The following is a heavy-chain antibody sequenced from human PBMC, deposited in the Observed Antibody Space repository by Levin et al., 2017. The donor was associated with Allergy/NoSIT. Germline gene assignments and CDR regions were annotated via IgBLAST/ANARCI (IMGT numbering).Heavy chain of an antibody. D-gene: IGHD5-18*01. Sequence: SQTLSLTCSVSGGSISSSNYYWGWIRQPPGKGLEWIGSIYYSGSTYYNPSLKSRVTISVDTSKNQFSLKLSSVTAADTAVYYCARHQGSAMADLSFDYWGQGTLVTVSS. CDR1: GGSISSSNYY. CDR2: IYYSGST. V-gene: IGHV4-39*01. J-gene: IGHJ4*02. CDR3: ARHQGSAMADLSFDY.